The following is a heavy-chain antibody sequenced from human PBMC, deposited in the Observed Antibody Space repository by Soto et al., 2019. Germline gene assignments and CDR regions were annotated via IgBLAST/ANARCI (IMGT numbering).Heavy chain of an antibody. J-gene: IGHJ5*02. V-gene: IGHV4-34*01. D-gene: IGHD2-2*01. Sequence: QVQLQQWGAGLLKPSETLSLTCAVYGGSFSGYYWSWIRQPPGKGLEWIGEINHSGSTNYNPSLKSRVTISVDTSKNQFSPKLSSVTAADTAVYYCARGRGYCSSTSCYVWFDPWGQGTLVTVSS. CDR1: GGSFSGYY. CDR3: ARGRGYCSSTSCYVWFDP. CDR2: INHSGST.